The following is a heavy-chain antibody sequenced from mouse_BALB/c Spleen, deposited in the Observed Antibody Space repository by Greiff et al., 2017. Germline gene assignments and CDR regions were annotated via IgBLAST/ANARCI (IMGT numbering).Heavy chain of an antibody. D-gene: IGHD1-1*01. CDR3: ASSYGKDYAMDY. V-gene: IGHV3-2*02. CDR1: GYSITSDYA. CDR2: ISYSGST. J-gene: IGHJ4*01. Sequence: EVKLQESGPGLVKPSQSLSLTCTVTGYSITSDYAWNWIRQFPGNKLEWMGYISYSGSTSYNPSLKSRISITRDTSKNQFFLQLNSVTTEDTATYYCASSYGKDYAMDYWGQGTSVTVSS.